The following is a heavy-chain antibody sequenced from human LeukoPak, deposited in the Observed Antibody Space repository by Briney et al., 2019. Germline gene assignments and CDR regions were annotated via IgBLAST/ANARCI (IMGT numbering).Heavy chain of an antibody. D-gene: IGHD3-3*01. V-gene: IGHV3-30-3*01. J-gene: IGHJ4*02. Sequence: GGSLRLSCAASGFTFSSYAMHWVRQAPGKGLEWVAVISYDGSNKYYADSVKGRFTISRDNSKNTLHLQMNSLRAEDTAVYYCAKDALTIFGGKWGQGTLVTVSS. CDR1: GFTFSSYA. CDR3: AKDALTIFGGK. CDR2: ISYDGSNK.